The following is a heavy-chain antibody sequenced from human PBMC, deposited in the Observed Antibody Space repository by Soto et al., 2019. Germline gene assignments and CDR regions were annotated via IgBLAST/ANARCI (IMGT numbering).Heavy chain of an antibody. V-gene: IGHV4-4*03. CDR2: IYHSGST. CDR3: ARVGRYNYGSTYYFDY. CDR1: GGFISIGDW. J-gene: IGHJ4*02. Sequence: PETLSLSCAVSGGFISIGDWWSWVCQSPGKGLEWIGEIYHSGSTNYNPSLKSRVTISIDKSKNQFSLKLSSVTAADTAVYYCARVGRYNYGSTYYFDYWGQGTLVTVS. D-gene: IGHD5-18*01.